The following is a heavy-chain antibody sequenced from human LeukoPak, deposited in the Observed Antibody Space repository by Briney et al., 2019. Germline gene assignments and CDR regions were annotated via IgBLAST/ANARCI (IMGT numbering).Heavy chain of an antibody. D-gene: IGHD4-11*01. CDR2: IYPAGSET. CDR1: SYNSANYW. Sequence: GESLKISCKASSYNSANYWIGWVRQMPGKGLEWMGVIYPAGSETIYSPSFQGQVTISVDWSTSTVYLQWNTLKASDTAMYFCARRDYTSVWFDPWGQGTLVTVSS. CDR3: ARRDYTSVWFDP. V-gene: IGHV5-51*01. J-gene: IGHJ5*02.